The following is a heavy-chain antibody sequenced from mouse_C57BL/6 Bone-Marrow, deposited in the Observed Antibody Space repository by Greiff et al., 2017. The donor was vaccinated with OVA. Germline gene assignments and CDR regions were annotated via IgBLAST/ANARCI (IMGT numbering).Heavy chain of an antibody. CDR3: ARSFAY. V-gene: IGHV5-9*01. CDR2: ISGGGGNT. CDR1: GFTFSSYT. J-gene: IGHJ3*01. Sequence: EVMLVESGGGLVKPGGSLKLSCAASGFTFSSYTMSWVRQTPEKRLEWVATISGGGGNTYYPDSVKGRFTISRDNAKNTLYLHMSSLRSEDTALYYCARSFAYWGQGTLVTVSA.